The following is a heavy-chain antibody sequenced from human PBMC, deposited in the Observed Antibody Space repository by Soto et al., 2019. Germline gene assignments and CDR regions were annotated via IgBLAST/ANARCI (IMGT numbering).Heavy chain of an antibody. D-gene: IGHD2-15*01. J-gene: IGHJ4*02. Sequence: PSETLSLTCAVYGGSFSGYYWSWIRQPPGKGLEWIGEINHSGSTNYNPSLKSRVTISVDTSKNQFSLNLYSVTTPDTAVYYGGSGRWFSQGFDDWGKGSLV. V-gene: IGHV4-34*01. CDR2: INHSGST. CDR3: GSGRWFSQGFDD. CDR1: GGSFSGYY.